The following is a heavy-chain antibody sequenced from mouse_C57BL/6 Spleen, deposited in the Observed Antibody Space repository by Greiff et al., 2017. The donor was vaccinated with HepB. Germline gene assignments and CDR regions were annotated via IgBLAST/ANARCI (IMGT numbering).Heavy chain of an antibody. CDR1: GYSFTGYF. CDR3: ARRGVYSNYWYFDV. Sequence: EVKLVESGPELVKPGDSVKISCKASGYSFTGYFMNWVMQSHGKSLEWIGRINPYNGDTFYNQKFKGKATLTVDKSSSTAHMELRSLTSEDSAVYYCARRGVYSNYWYFDVWGTGTTVTVSS. J-gene: IGHJ1*03. V-gene: IGHV1-20*01. CDR2: INPYNGDT. D-gene: IGHD2-5*01.